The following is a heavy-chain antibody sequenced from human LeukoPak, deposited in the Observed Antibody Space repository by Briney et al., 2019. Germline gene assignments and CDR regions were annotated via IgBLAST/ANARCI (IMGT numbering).Heavy chain of an antibody. CDR2: IKQDGSEK. CDR3: ARVREAVAKEGVATYYFDY. D-gene: IGHD6-19*01. V-gene: IGHV3-7*01. J-gene: IGHJ4*02. Sequence: PGGSLRLSCAASGFTFSSYWMSWVRQAPGKGLEWVANIKQDGSEKYYVDSVKGRFTISRDNAKNSLYLQMDSLRAEDTAVYYCARVREAVAKEGVATYYFDYWGQGTLVTVSS. CDR1: GFTFSSYW.